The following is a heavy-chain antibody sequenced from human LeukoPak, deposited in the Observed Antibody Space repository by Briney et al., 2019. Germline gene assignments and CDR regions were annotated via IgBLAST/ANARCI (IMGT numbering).Heavy chain of an antibody. J-gene: IGHJ4*02. CDR2: IDPEDGEI. Sequence: GASVKVSCKVSGYALTDLSMHWVRQTPEKGLEWMEGIDPEDGEITYAQKFQGRVTMTEDTYTDTAYKEFSSLTSEDTAVYFCTSRLLILLWTNDFWGQGTPVTVSS. D-gene: IGHD5-18*01. CDR1: GYALTDLS. CDR3: TSRLLILLWTNDF. V-gene: IGHV1-24*01.